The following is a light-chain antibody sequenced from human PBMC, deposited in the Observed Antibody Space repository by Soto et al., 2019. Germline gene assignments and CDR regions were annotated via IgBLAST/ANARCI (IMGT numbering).Light chain of an antibody. CDR1: QSVNSNY. CDR3: QHYGPSFLLT. Sequence: EIVLTQSPGTVSLSPGERATLSYRASQSVNSNYLAWYQQKPGQAPRLLMYYASTRATGIPDRFSGSGSGTDFTLTINRLEPEDFAVYYCQHYGPSFLLTFGGGTKVEI. CDR2: YAS. J-gene: IGKJ4*01. V-gene: IGKV3-20*01.